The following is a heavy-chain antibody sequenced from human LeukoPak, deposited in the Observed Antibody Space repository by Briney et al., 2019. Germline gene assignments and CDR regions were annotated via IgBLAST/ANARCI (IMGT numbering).Heavy chain of an antibody. CDR1: GFIVSTNY. D-gene: IGHD2-2*01. Sequence: GGSLRLSCAASGFIVSTNYMSWVRQAPGKGLEWVSVIFSGGSTYYADSVKGRFTISRDKSNNTLYLQMNSLRAEDTAVYYCARVKKVPAAMGYYYYYYMDVWGKGTTVTVSS. V-gene: IGHV3-53*01. CDR2: IFSGGST. CDR3: ARVKKVPAAMGYYYYYYMDV. J-gene: IGHJ6*03.